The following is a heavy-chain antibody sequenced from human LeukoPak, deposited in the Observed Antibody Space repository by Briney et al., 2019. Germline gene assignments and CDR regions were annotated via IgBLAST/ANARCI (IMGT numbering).Heavy chain of an antibody. J-gene: IGHJ6*02. Sequence: GGPLRLSCAPSGFRLRTNEKHGLRHATEEARECVSYVSTCGTPIYHADSVKGRLTISRDNAKNPLFQQMDSLRDEDAAVYHCARPQCTSRGRYGMDVWGQRTTVTVSS. V-gene: IGHV3-48*03. D-gene: IGHD2-2*01. CDR1: GFRLRTNE. CDR3: ARPQCTSRGRYGMDV. CDR2: VSTCGTPI.